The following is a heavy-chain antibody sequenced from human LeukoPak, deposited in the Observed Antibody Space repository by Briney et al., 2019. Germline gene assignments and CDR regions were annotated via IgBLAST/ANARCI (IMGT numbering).Heavy chain of an antibody. Sequence: GGSLRLSCAASGFTFSSYWMSWVRQAPGKGLEWVANIKQDGSEKYYVDSVKGRFTISRDNAKNSLYLQMNSLRAEDTAVYYCATCYYDSSGPPEDWGQGTLVTVSS. CDR3: ATCYYDSSGPPED. CDR2: IKQDGSEK. J-gene: IGHJ4*02. CDR1: GFTFSSYW. D-gene: IGHD3-22*01. V-gene: IGHV3-7*01.